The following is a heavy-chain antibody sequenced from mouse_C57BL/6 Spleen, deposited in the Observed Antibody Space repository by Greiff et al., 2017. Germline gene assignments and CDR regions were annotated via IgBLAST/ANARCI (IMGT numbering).Heavy chain of an antibody. CDR2: IDPSDSYT. Sequence: VQLQQPGAELVMPGASVKLSCKASGYTFTSYWMHWVKQRPGQGLEWIGEIDPSDSYTNYNQKFKGKSTLTVDKSSSTAYMQLSSLTSEDSAVYYCARGGRSLAYWGQGTLVTVSA. CDR1: GYTFTSYW. J-gene: IGHJ3*01. V-gene: IGHV1-69*01. D-gene: IGHD1-1*01. CDR3: ARGGRSLAY.